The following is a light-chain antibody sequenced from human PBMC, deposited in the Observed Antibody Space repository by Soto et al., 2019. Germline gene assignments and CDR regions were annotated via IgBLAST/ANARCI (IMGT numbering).Light chain of an antibody. V-gene: IGKV1-33*01. Sequence: DIQMTQSPSSLSASVGDRVTITCQASPDISNYLNWYQQKPGKAPKLLIYDASNLETGVPSRFSGSGSGTDFTFTISSLQPEDIATYYCQQYDNLPPCTFGQGTKVEIK. J-gene: IGKJ1*01. CDR1: PDISNY. CDR3: QQYDNLPPCT. CDR2: DAS.